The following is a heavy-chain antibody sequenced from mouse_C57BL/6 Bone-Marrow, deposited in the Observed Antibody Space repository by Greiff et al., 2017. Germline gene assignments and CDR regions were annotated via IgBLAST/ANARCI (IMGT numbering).Heavy chain of an antibody. CDR3: TTYDYDGAY. V-gene: IGHV14-4*01. J-gene: IGHJ3*01. CDR1: GFNIKDDY. Sequence: VQLKESGAELVRPGASVKLSCTASGFNIKDDYMHWVKQRPEQGLEWIGWIDPENGDTEYASQFQGKATITADTSSNTAYLQLSSLTSEDTAVYYCTTYDYDGAYWGQGTLVTVSA. CDR2: IDPENGDT. D-gene: IGHD2-4*01.